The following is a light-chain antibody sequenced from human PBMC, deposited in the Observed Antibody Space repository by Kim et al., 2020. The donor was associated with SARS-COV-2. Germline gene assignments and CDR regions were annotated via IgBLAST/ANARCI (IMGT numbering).Light chain of an antibody. Sequence: VKLTCPLSSGHSSYAIAWHQQQPEKGPRYLMKLNSDGSHSKGDGIPDRFSGSSSGAERYLTISSLQSEDEADYYCQTWGTGIQGVFGGGTKLTVL. CDR2: LNSDGSH. CDR1: SGHSSYA. CDR3: QTWGTGIQGV. V-gene: IGLV4-69*01. J-gene: IGLJ3*02.